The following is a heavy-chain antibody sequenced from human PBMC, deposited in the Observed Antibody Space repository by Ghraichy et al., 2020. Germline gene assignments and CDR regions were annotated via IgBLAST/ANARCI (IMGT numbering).Heavy chain of an antibody. Sequence: SETLSLTCTVSGGSISSYYWSWIRQPPGKGLEWIGYIYYSGSTNYNPSLKSRVTISVDTSKNQFSLKLSSVTAADTAVYYCARGIGDCSSTSCYVLFDYWGQGTLVTVSS. CDR1: GGSISSYY. J-gene: IGHJ4*02. V-gene: IGHV4-59*08. CDR2: IYYSGST. CDR3: ARGIGDCSSTSCYVLFDY. D-gene: IGHD2-2*01.